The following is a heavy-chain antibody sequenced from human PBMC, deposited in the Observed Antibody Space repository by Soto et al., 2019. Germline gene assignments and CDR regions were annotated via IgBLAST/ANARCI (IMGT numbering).Heavy chain of an antibody. CDR2: LYSGGRT. CDR3: ARLDPIAAAGTLSRAFDV. CDR1: GGSISSSSYY. D-gene: IGHD6-13*01. J-gene: IGHJ3*01. Sequence: QLQLQESGPGLVKSSETLSLTCTVSGGSISSSSYYWGWIRQPPGKGLEWIGSLYSGGRTYYNPSLKSRVTISVDTSKKYFSLRLTSVTAADSAVYYCARLDPIAAAGTLSRAFDVWGQGTMVTVSS. V-gene: IGHV4-39*02.